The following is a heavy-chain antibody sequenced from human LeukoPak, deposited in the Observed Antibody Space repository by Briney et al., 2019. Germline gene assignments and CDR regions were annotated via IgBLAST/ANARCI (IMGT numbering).Heavy chain of an antibody. D-gene: IGHD5-12*01. CDR3: ARYSGYAQDFDY. Sequence: PGGSLRLSCAASGFTFSSYWMHWVRQAPGKGLVWVSRINSDGSSTSYADSVKGRFTISRDNAKNTLYLQMNSLRAEYTAVYYCARYSGYAQDFDYWGQGTLVTVSS. J-gene: IGHJ4*02. V-gene: IGHV3-74*01. CDR2: INSDGSST. CDR1: GFTFSSYW.